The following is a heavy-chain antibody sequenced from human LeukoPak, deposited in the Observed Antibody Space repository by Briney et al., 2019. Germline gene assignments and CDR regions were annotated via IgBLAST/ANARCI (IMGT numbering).Heavy chain of an antibody. V-gene: IGHV4-4*07. Sequence: SETLSLTCTVSGGSISSYYWSWIRQPAGKGLEWIGRIYTSGSTNYNPSLKSRVTISVDTSKNQFSLKLSPVTAADTAVYYCARGPGHYYYYYMDVWGKGTTVTISS. CDR3: ARGPGHYYYYYMDV. J-gene: IGHJ6*03. CDR1: GGSISSYY. CDR2: IYTSGST.